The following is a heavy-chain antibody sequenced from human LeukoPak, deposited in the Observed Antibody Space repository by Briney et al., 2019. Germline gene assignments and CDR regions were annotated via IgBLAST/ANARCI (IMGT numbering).Heavy chain of an antibody. CDR1: RFSFSSHW. J-gene: IGHJ3*02. CDR2: IKEDGREK. Sequence: EGSLRLSCVASRFSFSSHWMTWVRQAPGKGLEGVANIKEDGREKYYADSVKGRFTNSRDNAKNSLYLQMNSLRGEDTAVYYCAKTIVGSNVFDMWGQGTLVTVSS. D-gene: IGHD1-26*01. V-gene: IGHV3-7*01. CDR3: AKTIVGSNVFDM.